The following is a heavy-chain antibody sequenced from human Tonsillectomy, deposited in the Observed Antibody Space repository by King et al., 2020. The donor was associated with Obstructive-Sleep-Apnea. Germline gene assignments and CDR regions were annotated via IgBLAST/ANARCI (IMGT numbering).Heavy chain of an antibody. J-gene: IGHJ4*02. D-gene: IGHD3/OR15-3a*01. CDR3: ARVPPKLDSIDY. CDR2: IYPGDSDT. Sequence: VQLVESGAEVKKPGESLKISCKGSGYSFTNYWIGWVRQMPGKGLEWMGIIYPGDSDTRYSPSFQGQVTISADKSISTAYLQWSTLKASDAATYYCARVPPKLDSIDYWGQGTLVTVSS. CDR1: GYSFTNYW. V-gene: IGHV5-51*01.